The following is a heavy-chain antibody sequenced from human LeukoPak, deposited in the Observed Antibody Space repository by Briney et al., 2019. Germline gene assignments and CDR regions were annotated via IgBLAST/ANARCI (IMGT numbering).Heavy chain of an antibody. Sequence: GGSLRLSCAASGFTFSDYYMSWIRQASGKGLEWVSYISSSGSTIYYADSVKGRFTISRDNAKNSLYLQMNSLRAEDTAVYYCARVAAVYAFDIWGQGTMVTVSS. CDR2: ISSSGSTI. D-gene: IGHD6-25*01. CDR1: GFTFSDYY. V-gene: IGHV3-11*01. J-gene: IGHJ3*02. CDR3: ARVAAVYAFDI.